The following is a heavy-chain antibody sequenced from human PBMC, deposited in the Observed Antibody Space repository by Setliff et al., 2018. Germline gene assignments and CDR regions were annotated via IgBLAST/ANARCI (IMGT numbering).Heavy chain of an antibody. CDR2: VYYSGIA. D-gene: IGHD3-3*01. CDR3: ARVTGFLYIDV. V-gene: IGHV4-59*08. CDR1: GGSISTYY. Sequence: SETLSLTCTVSGGSISTYYWSWIRQPPGKGLEWIGYVYYSGIANYSPSLKSRVTMSIDTSKNQFSLNLSSVTAADTAVYYCARVTGFLYIDVWGKGTTVTVSS. J-gene: IGHJ6*03.